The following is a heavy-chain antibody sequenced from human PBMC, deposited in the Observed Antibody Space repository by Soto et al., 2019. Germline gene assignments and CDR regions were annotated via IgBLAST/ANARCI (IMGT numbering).Heavy chain of an antibody. CDR3: GGVAGIGLSHFDS. J-gene: IGHJ4*02. V-gene: IGHV1-46*01. D-gene: IGHD2-15*01. Sequence: PGQGLEWKGEINPKSGRACYGQRFQGRVTMTSDTSTTTVYMPVSSMRYEDTAVYFCGGVAGIGLSHFDSWGQGTRVTVPS. CDR2: INPKSGRA.